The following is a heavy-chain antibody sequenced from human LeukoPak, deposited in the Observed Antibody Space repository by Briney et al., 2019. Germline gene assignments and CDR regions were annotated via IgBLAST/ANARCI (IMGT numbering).Heavy chain of an antibody. V-gene: IGHV3-23*01. J-gene: IGHJ6*02. D-gene: IGHD3-10*01. CDR2: ISGSGGST. CDR1: GFTFSSYA. CDR3: AKEGYYGSGSYYKGSGYYYYYGMDV. Sequence: GGSLRLSCAASGFTFSSYAMSWVRQAPGKGLEWVSAISGSGGSTYYADSVKGRFTISRDNSKNTLYLQMNSLRAEDTAVYYCAKEGYYGSGSYYKGSGYYYYYGMDVWGQGTTVTVSS.